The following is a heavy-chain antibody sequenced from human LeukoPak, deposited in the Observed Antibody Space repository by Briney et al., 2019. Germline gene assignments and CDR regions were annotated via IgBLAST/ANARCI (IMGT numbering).Heavy chain of an antibody. CDR1: GYTFTSYG. CDR3: ARDNSVARIDY. J-gene: IGHJ4*02. Sequence: ASVKVSCKASGYTFTSYGISWVRQAPGQGLEWMGWISAYNGNTNYAQNLQGRVTMTTDTSPNTAYMWMTTLRANNTRVYISARDNSVARIDYWGQRTLVTV. CDR2: ISAYNGNT. V-gene: IGHV1-18*01. D-gene: IGHD4-23*01.